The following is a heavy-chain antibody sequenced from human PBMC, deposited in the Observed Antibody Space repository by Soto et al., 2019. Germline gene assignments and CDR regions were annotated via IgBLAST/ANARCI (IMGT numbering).Heavy chain of an antibody. V-gene: IGHV4-39*01. Sequence: PSETLSLTCTVSGGSISSTSYYWVWIRQPPGKGLEWIGSFYYTGSTYYNPSLKSRVTISVDTSENQFSLKLNPVTAADTAVYYCARQVVDGTVAGPGSXDYWGQGALVTVSS. CDR2: FYYTGST. D-gene: IGHD3-10*01. CDR3: ARQVVDGTVAGPGSXDY. J-gene: IGHJ4*02. CDR1: GGSISSTSYY.